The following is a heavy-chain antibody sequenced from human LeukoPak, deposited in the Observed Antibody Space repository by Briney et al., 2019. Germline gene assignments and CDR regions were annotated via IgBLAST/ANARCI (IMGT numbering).Heavy chain of an antibody. Sequence: SETLSLTCSVSGGSTTGYFWTWIRQPPGKGPEWIGYVYYKGDTSYSPSLESRVTISVDTSKKQFSLELNSVTAADTAVYYCARHVTVTYDAFDLWGQGTMVTVSS. CDR1: GGSTTGYF. CDR2: VYYKGDT. V-gene: IGHV4-59*08. D-gene: IGHD4-11*01. CDR3: ARHVTVTYDAFDL. J-gene: IGHJ3*01.